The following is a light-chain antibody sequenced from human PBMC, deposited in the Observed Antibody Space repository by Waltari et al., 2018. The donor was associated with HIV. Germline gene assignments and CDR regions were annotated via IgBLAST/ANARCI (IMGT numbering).Light chain of an antibody. Sequence: QSALTQPASVSGSPGQSITISCTGTSSDVGSYNLVSWYQQHPGKAPKLMIYEVSKRPSGVSNRFSGSKSGNTASLTISGLQAEDEADYYCCSYAGSSTLWVFGGGTKLTVL. V-gene: IGLV2-23*02. CDR1: SSDVGSYNL. CDR2: EVS. CDR3: CSYAGSSTLWV. J-gene: IGLJ3*02.